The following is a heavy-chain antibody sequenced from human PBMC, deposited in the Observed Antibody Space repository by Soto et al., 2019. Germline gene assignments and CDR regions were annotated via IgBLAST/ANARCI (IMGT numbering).Heavy chain of an antibody. J-gene: IGHJ4*02. CDR2: ISYDGSNK. Sequence: GGSLRLSCAASGFTFSSYAMHWVRQAPDNGLEWVAVISYDGSNKYYADSVKGRFTISRDNSKNTLYLQMNSLRAEDTAVYYCARDWNYYDSSGYFDYWGQGTMVTVSS. CDR1: GFTFSSYA. D-gene: IGHD3-22*01. CDR3: ARDWNYYDSSGYFDY. V-gene: IGHV3-30-3*01.